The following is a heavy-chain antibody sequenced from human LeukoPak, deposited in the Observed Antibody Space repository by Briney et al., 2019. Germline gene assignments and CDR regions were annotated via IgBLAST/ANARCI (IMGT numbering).Heavy chain of an antibody. V-gene: IGHV4-4*07. CDR2: IYITGST. CDR1: GGSLSSYC. J-gene: IGHJ4*02. Sequence: SETLSLTCTVSGGSLSSYCWSWFRQPAGKGLEWIWLIYITGSTKYNPSLKPRVTMSVDTSKSQFSLRLSSVTAADTAVYYCARSGGDFWSGSFGYLDYWGQGTLVTVSS. CDR3: ARSGGDFWSGSFGYLDY. D-gene: IGHD3-3*01.